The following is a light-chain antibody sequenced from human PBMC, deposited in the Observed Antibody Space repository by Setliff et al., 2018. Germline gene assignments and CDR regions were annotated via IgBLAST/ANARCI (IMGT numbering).Light chain of an antibody. J-gene: IGKJ5*01. CDR3: QQYGSSRIT. Sequence: EIVLTQSPGTLSLSPGERATLSCRASRSVSSSYLAWYQQKPGQAPRLLIYGASSRATGIPDRFSGSGSGTDFTLTISRLEPEDFAVYYCQQYGSSRITFGQGTRLE. V-gene: IGKV3-20*01. CDR2: GAS. CDR1: RSVSSSY.